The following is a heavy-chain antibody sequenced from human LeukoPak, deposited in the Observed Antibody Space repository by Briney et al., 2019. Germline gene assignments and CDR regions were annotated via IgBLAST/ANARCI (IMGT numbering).Heavy chain of an antibody. Sequence: SETLSLTCAVYGGSFSGYYWSWIRQPPGKGLEWIGEINHSGSTNYNPSLKSRVTISVDTSKNQFSLKLSSVTAADTAVYYCARGLGITIFGVSSPYYFDYWGQGTLVTVSS. CDR1: GGSFSGYY. D-gene: IGHD3-3*01. CDR2: INHSGST. J-gene: IGHJ4*02. V-gene: IGHV4-34*01. CDR3: ARGLGITIFGVSSPYYFDY.